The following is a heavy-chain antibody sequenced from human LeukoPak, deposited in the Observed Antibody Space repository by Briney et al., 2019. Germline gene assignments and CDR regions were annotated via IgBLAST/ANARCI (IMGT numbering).Heavy chain of an antibody. Sequence: SGGSLRLSCAASGFTFSSYAMHWVRQAPGKGLEWVAVISYDGSNKYYADSVKGRFTISRDNSKNTLYLQMNSLRAEDTAVYYCARGIEYRLDGMDVWGQGTTVTVSS. CDR1: GFTFSSYA. CDR3: ARGIEYRLDGMDV. V-gene: IGHV3-30-3*01. CDR2: ISYDGSNK. D-gene: IGHD2-2*01. J-gene: IGHJ6*02.